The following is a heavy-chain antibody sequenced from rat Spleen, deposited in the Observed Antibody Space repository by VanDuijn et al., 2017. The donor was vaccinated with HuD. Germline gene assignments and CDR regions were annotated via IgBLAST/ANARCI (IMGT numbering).Heavy chain of an antibody. CDR2: ITNTGGST. CDR3: AREAEYLRYFDY. D-gene: IGHD2-1*01. Sequence: EVQLVETGGGLVQPGGSLKLSCVASGFTFNNYWMTWIRQAPGKGLEWVASITNTGGSTYYPDSVKGRFTISRDNAKNTVDMQLSSLRSEDTAMYFCAREAEYLRYFDYWGQGVVVTVSS. CDR1: GFTFNNYW. J-gene: IGHJ2*01. V-gene: IGHV5-31*01.